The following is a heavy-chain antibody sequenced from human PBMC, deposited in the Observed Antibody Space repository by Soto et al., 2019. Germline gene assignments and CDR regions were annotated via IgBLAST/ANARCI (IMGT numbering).Heavy chain of an antibody. V-gene: IGHV3-7*03. CDR2: IKQDGSEK. CDR3: ARDPSTTQDWFDP. Sequence: GGSLRLSCAASGFTFGSYWMSWVRQAPGKGLEWVANIKQDGSEKYYVDSVKGRFTISRDNAKNSLYLQMNSLRVEDTAVYYCARDPSTTQDWFDPWGEGPLVTVSS. J-gene: IGHJ5*02. D-gene: IGHD4-17*01. CDR1: GFTFGSYW.